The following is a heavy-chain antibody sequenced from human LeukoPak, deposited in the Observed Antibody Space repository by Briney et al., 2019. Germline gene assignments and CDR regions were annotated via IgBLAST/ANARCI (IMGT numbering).Heavy chain of an antibody. Sequence: GGSLRLSCLTSGFTFSTNAVSWVRQAPGKGLEWISGISGSGASTYYADSVTGRFTISRDNSRNTLYLQMNSLRGDDTAVYYCAKDVGKWESLHFFDYWGQGTLVTVSS. J-gene: IGHJ4*02. D-gene: IGHD1-26*01. CDR1: GFTFSTNA. CDR3: AKDVGKWESLHFFDY. V-gene: IGHV3-23*01. CDR2: ISGSGAST.